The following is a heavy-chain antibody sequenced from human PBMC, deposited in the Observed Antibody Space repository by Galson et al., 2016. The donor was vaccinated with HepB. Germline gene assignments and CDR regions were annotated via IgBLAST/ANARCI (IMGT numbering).Heavy chain of an antibody. V-gene: IGHV3-66*01. D-gene: IGHD3-3*01. CDR3: AGGDGIFGVVIGMDV. CDR1: GFTVNDNY. CDR2: IYSGGST. J-gene: IGHJ6*02. Sequence: SLRLSCAGYGFTVNDNYMMWVRQAPGKGLEWVSIIYSGGSTFYADFVKGRFTISRDKSDNTLYLQMNRLRPEDTAVYYCAGGDGIFGVVIGMDVWGQGTTVTVSS.